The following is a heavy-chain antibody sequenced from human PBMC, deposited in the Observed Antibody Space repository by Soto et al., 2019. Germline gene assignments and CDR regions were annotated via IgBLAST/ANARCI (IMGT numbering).Heavy chain of an antibody. CDR3: ARHGYCSSTSCYPYYYYGMDV. V-gene: IGHV3-7*03. Sequence: PGGSLRLSCAASGFTFSSYWMSWVRQAPGKGLEWVANIKQDGSEKYYVDSVKGRFTISRDNAKNSLYLQMNSLRAEDTAVYYCARHGYCSSTSCYPYYYYGMDVWGQGTTVTVSS. D-gene: IGHD2-2*01. J-gene: IGHJ6*02. CDR1: GFTFSSYW. CDR2: IKQDGSEK.